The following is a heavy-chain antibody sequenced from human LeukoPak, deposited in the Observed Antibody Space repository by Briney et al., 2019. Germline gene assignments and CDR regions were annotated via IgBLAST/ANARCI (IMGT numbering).Heavy chain of an antibody. V-gene: IGHV3-74*03. CDR2: IKGDGDTT. Sequence: PGGSLSLSCAASRFTFSDFWMHWVRQVPGKGLISVSRIKGDGDTTTYADSVKGRFTVSRDNAKNTLYLQMNWLRAEDTAVYYCASEMNLRFSWGQGTLVTVSS. CDR1: RFTFSDFW. CDR3: ASEMNLRFS. J-gene: IGHJ4*02. D-gene: IGHD3-3*01.